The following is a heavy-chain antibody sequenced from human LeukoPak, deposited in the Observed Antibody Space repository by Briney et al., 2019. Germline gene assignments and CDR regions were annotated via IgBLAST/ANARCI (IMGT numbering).Heavy chain of an antibody. CDR3: ARDGNYYDSSGYRSYYYGMDV. D-gene: IGHD3-22*01. CDR1: GFTFSSYG. Sequence: GGSLRLSCAASGFTFSSYGMHWVRQAPGKGLEWVAVIWYDGSNKYYADSVKGRFTISRDNSKNTLYLQMNSLRAEDAAVYYCARDGNYYDSSGYRSYYYGMDVWGQGTTVTVSS. V-gene: IGHV3-33*01. CDR2: IWYDGSNK. J-gene: IGHJ6*02.